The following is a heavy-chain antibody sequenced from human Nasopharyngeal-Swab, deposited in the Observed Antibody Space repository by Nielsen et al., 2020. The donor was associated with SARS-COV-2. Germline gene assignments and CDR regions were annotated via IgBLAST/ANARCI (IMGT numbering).Heavy chain of an antibody. V-gene: IGHV3-20*04. D-gene: IGHD5-12*01. J-gene: IGHJ6*03. CDR3: AKGEHVDIVAHYMDV. CDR1: GFTFDDYG. Sequence: GESLKISCAASGFTFDDYGMSWVRQAPGKGLEWVSGINWNGGSTGYADSVKGRFTISRDNSKNTLYLQMNSLRAEDTAVYYCAKGEHVDIVAHYMDVWGKGTTVTVSS. CDR2: INWNGGST.